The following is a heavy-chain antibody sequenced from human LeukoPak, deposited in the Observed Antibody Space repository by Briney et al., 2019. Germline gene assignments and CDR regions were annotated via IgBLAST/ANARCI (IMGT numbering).Heavy chain of an antibody. D-gene: IGHD7-27*01. V-gene: IGHV1-69*05. CDR2: SIPIFGTA. CDR3: ARGGPLGYYFDY. CDR1: GGTFSSYA. Sequence: ASVKVSCKASGGTFSSYAISGVRQAPGQGREWMGRSIPIFGTATYAQKFQGRVTITTDASTSNAYLELRSLRSEDTAVYYCARGGPLGYYFDYWGQGTLVTVSS. J-gene: IGHJ4*02.